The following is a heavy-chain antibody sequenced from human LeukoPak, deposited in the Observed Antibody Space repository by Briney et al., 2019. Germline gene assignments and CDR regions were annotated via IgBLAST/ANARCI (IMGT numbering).Heavy chain of an antibody. CDR3: ARARVVVAARGRGSYFDY. Sequence: PGGSLRLSCAASGFTFCSYAMHWVRQAPGKGLEWVAVISYDGSNKYYADSVKGRFTISRDNSKNTLYLQMNSLRAEDTAVYYCARARVVVAARGRGSYFDYWGQGTLVTVSS. CDR1: GFTFCSYA. V-gene: IGHV3-30-3*01. D-gene: IGHD2-15*01. J-gene: IGHJ4*02. CDR2: ISYDGSNK.